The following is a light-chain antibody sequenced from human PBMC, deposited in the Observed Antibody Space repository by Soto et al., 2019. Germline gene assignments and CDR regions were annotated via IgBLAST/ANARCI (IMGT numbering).Light chain of an antibody. CDR3: QQYSSYSAWT. CDR2: DAS. Sequence: DIQMTQSPSSLSASVGDRVTVPCQASQDISNYLNWYQQKPGKAPKLLIYDASTLQSGVPPRFSGSGSGTEFTLTIRSLQPDDIATYYCQQYSSYSAWTFGEGTKVDIK. CDR1: QDISNY. J-gene: IGKJ1*01. V-gene: IGKV1-5*01.